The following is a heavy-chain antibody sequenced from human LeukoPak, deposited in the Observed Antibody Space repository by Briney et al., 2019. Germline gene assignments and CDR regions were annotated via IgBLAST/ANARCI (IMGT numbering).Heavy chain of an antibody. CDR3: ARLGASGSYPN. V-gene: IGHV4-34*01. CDR1: GGSFSGYY. D-gene: IGHD3-10*01. J-gene: IGHJ4*02. CDR2: INHSGST. Sequence: SETLSLTCAVYGGSFSGYYWSWIRQPPGKGLEWIGQINHSGSTNYNPSLKSRVTISVDTSKNHFSLKLSSVTAADTAVYFCARLGASGSYPNWGQGTLVTVSS.